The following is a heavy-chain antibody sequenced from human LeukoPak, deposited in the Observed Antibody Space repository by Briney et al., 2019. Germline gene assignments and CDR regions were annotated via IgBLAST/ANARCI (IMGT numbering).Heavy chain of an antibody. CDR2: ISYDGSNK. V-gene: IGHV3-30-3*01. CDR3: ARDLVTIFGVVSWGMDV. CDR1: GFTFSSYA. J-gene: IGHJ6*02. Sequence: PGRSLRLSCAASGFTFSSYAMHWVRQAPGKGLEWVAVISYDGSNKYYADSVKGRFTISRDNSKNTLYPQMNSLRAEDTAVYYCARDLVTIFGVVSWGMDVWGQGTTVTVSS. D-gene: IGHD3-3*01.